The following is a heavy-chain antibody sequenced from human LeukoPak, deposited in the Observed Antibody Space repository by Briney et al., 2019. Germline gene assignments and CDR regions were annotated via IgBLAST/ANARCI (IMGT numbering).Heavy chain of an antibody. J-gene: IGHJ4*02. D-gene: IGHD1-26*01. V-gene: IGHV3-21*01. Sequence: PGGSLRLSCAASEFTFSSYSMNWVRQAPGKGLEWVSSISSTSIYIYYADSVKGRFTISRDNAKNSLYLQMNSLRAEDTAVYYCARDMGATLYLNQKQSDDYWGQGTLVTVSS. CDR3: ARDMGATLYLNQKQSDDY. CDR2: ISSTSIYI. CDR1: EFTFSSYS.